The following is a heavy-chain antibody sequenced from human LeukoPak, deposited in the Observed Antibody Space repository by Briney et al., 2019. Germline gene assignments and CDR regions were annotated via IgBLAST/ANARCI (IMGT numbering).Heavy chain of an antibody. V-gene: IGHV3-48*02. D-gene: IGHD6-19*01. Sequence: PGGSLRLSCAASGFTFSNYNMNWVRQAPGKGLECVSYISSTSSTIYYADSVKGRFTISRDNAKNSLFLQMNSLRDEDTAVYYCARGSEGYSSGRYGRYFDYWGQGTLVTVSS. J-gene: IGHJ4*02. CDR2: ISSTSSTI. CDR1: GFTFSNYN. CDR3: ARGSEGYSSGRYGRYFDY.